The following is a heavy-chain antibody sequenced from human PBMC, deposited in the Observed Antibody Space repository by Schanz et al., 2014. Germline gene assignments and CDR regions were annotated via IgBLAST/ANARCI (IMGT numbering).Heavy chain of an antibody. V-gene: IGHV3-23*04. CDR2: ISGSGGST. CDR3: ARANYRRKINFDY. D-gene: IGHD3-10*01. J-gene: IGHJ4*02. Sequence: EVQLVESGGGLVQPGRSLRLSCAASGFTFSSYAMSWVRQAPGKGLEWVSGISGSGGSTYYADSVKGRFTISRDNSKNTLYLQMNSLRTEDTAVYYCARANYRRKINFDYWGRGTLVTVSS. CDR1: GFTFSSYA.